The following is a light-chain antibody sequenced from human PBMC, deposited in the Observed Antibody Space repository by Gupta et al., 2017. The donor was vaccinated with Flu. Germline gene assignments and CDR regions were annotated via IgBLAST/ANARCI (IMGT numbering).Light chain of an antibody. CDR2: DAS. Sequence: PATLSVSPGERATRSCRASQSVSSNLAWYQQKPGQTPSLLIYDASTRAAGVPDRFSDVGSGTEFTLTISGLQSEDCAVYYCQQYGYWPRTFGQRTKVEI. CDR1: QSVSSN. V-gene: IGKV3-15*01. J-gene: IGKJ1*01. CDR3: QQYGYWPRT.